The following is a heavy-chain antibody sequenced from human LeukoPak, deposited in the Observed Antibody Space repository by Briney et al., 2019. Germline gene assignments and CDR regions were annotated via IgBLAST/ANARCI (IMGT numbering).Heavy chain of an antibody. CDR3: ARAHRIAAAGPFDY. V-gene: IGHV4-39*01. D-gene: IGHD6-13*01. J-gene: IGHJ4*02. CDR1: GGSMSSSTYF. Sequence: TSETLSLSCTVSGGSMSSSTYFWGWIRQPPGKGLEWIATITYTGTTYYNSSLKSRVTTSVDTSKNQFTLQLNSVTAADTAVYYCARAHRIAAAGPFDYWGQGTLVTVSS. CDR2: ITYTGTT.